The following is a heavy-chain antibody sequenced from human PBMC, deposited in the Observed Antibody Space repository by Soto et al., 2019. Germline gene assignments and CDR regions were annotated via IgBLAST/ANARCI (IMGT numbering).Heavy chain of an antibody. J-gene: IGHJ6*02. V-gene: IGHV4-39*01. CDR1: GGSISSSSYY. CDR3: ARQLVRGYYYYGMDV. D-gene: IGHD6-6*01. CDR2: IYYSGST. Sequence: KTSETLSLTCTVSGGSISSSSYYWGWIRQPPGKGLEWIGSIYYSGSTYYNPSLKSRVTISVDTSKNQFSLKLSSVTAADTAVYYCARQLVRGYYYYGMDVWGQGTTVTVSS.